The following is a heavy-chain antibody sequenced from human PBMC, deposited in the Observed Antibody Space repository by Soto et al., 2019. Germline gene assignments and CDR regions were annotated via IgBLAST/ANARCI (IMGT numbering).Heavy chain of an antibody. CDR3: ARGMAEEQIFYYFDY. D-gene: IGHD3-9*01. Sequence: PSETLSLTCAVSGGSISSGGYSWSWIRQPPGKGLEWIGYIYHSGSTYYNPSLKSRVTISVDRSKSQFYLKLRSVTAADTAVYYCARGMAEEQIFYYFDYWGQGILVTVSS. CDR2: IYHSGST. V-gene: IGHV4-30-2*01. CDR1: GGSISSGGYS. J-gene: IGHJ4*02.